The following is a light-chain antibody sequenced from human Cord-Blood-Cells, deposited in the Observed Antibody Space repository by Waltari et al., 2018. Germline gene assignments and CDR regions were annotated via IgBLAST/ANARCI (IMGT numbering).Light chain of an antibody. V-gene: IGKV1-5*03. CDR1: KGISSW. Sequence: DIQITQSPPTLSASVGDRVTITCRASKGISSWLAWYQQKPGKAPKLLIYKASSLESGVPSRFSGSGSGTDFTLTISSLQPDDFATYYCQQYNSYSRTFGQGTKVEIK. CDR3: QQYNSYSRT. CDR2: KAS. J-gene: IGKJ1*01.